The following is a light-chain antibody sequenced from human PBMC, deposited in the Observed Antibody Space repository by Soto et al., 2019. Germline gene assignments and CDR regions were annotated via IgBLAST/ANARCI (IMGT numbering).Light chain of an antibody. J-gene: IGKJ1*01. Sequence: DIQMTQSPSTLSASVGDRVTITCRASQSISDWLAWFQLKPGKAPKLLIYDASSLESGVPSRFSGSGSGTEFTLTINSLQPDDFATYCCQHYGGMWAFGQGTKVDIK. V-gene: IGKV1-5*01. CDR1: QSISDW. CDR3: QHYGGMWA. CDR2: DAS.